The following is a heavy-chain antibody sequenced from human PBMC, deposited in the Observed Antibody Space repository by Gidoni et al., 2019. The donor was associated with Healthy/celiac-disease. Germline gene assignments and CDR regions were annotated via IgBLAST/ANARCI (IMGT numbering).Heavy chain of an antibody. CDR2: IWYDGSNK. D-gene: IGHD6-13*01. CDR3: ARDRGVYSRINWFDP. V-gene: IGHV3-33*01. Sequence: QVQLVESGGGVVQPGRSLRLSCAASGFTFSSEGMHWVRQAPGKGLEWVAVIWYDGSNKYYADSVKGRFTISRDNSKNTLYLQMNSLRAEDTAVYYCARDRGVYSRINWFDPWGQGTLVTVSS. CDR1: GFTFSSEG. J-gene: IGHJ5*02.